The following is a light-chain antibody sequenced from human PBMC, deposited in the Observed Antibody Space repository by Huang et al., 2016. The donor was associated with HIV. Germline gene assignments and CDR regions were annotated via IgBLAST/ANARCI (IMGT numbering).Light chain of an antibody. CDR3: LQDHNYPRT. Sequence: AIQMNQSPSSLSASVGDRVTITCRASQGITDDLAWYQQKPGKAPKIPISGASTLRSGVPTRFSGSGSGTDFTLTISSLQPEDYATYYCLQDHNYPRTFGQGTKVEI. CDR1: QGITDD. J-gene: IGKJ1*01. V-gene: IGKV1-6*01. CDR2: GAS.